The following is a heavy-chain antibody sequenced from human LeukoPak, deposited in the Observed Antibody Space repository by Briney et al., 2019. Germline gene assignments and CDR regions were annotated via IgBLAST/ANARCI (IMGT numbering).Heavy chain of an antibody. V-gene: IGHV4-38-2*02. CDR3: ARGGGVVVYFDY. D-gene: IGHD2-15*01. J-gene: IGHJ4*02. CDR2: IYHSGST. Sequence: PWETLSLTCTVSGYSISSGYYWGWIRQPPGKGLEWIGSIYHSGSTYYNPSLKSRVTISVDTSKNQFSLKLTSVTAADTAVYYCARGGGVVVYFDYWGQGTLVTVSS. CDR1: GYSISSGYY.